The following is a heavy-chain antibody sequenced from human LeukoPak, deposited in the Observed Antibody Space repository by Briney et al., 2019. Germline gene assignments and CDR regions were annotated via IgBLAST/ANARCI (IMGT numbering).Heavy chain of an antibody. CDR1: GFTFNNFA. CDR3: ARLGARSGSYDY. J-gene: IGHJ4*02. D-gene: IGHD3-10*01. Sequence: GGSLRLSCAASGFTFNNFAMSWVRQAPGKGLEWVAVISYDGSNKYYADSVKGRFTISRDNAKNTLYLQMTSLRAEDTAVYYCARLGARSGSYDYWGQGTLVTVSS. V-gene: IGHV3-30*04. CDR2: ISYDGSNK.